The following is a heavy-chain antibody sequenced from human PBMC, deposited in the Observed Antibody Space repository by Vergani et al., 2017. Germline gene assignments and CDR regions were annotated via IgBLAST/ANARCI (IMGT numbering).Heavy chain of an antibody. CDR1: GGTFSSYA. V-gene: IGHV1-69*01. J-gene: IGHJ3*02. CDR2: IIPIFGTA. D-gene: IGHD1-1*01. CDR3: ARDRVGNDGGRDAFDI. Sequence: QVQLVQSGAEVKKPGSSVKVSCKASGGTFSSYAISWVRQAPGQGLDWMGGIIPIFGTANYAQKFQGRVTITADESTSTAYMELSSLRSEDTAVYYCARDRVGNDGGRDAFDIWGQGTMVTVSS.